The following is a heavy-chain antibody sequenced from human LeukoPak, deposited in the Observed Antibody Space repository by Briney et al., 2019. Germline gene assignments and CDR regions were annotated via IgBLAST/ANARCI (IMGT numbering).Heavy chain of an antibody. CDR2: INSDGSST. J-gene: IGHJ4*02. Sequence: PGGSLRLSCAASGFTFSNYWMHWVRHAPGKGLLWVSRINSDGSSTSYADSVKGRFTISRDNAKNTLYLQMNSLRAADTAVYYCAKAVAAAGTGGYLWGQGTLVTVSS. V-gene: IGHV3-74*01. CDR3: AKAVAAAGTGGYL. CDR1: GFTFSNYW. D-gene: IGHD6-13*01.